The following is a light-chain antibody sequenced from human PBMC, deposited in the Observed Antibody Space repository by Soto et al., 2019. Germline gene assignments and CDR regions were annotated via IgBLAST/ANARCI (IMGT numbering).Light chain of an antibody. CDR1: QSLLYNNTYNY. CDR2: LGS. V-gene: IGKV2-28*01. CDR3: MQALQSLT. J-gene: IGKJ5*01. Sequence: VMSQSPLTLPVTPGEPASISCRSSQSLLYNNTYNYLDWYVQKPGPSPQLLIYLGSHRAPGVPDRFSGSGSGTDFTLKINRVEAEDVGTYYCMQALQSLTFGQGTRLEIK.